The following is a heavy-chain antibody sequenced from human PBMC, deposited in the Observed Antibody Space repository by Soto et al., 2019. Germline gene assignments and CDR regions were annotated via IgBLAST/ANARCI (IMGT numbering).Heavy chain of an antibody. Sequence: SETLSLTCTVSGGPISSGGYYWSWIRQHPGKGLEWIGYIYYSGSTYYNPSLKSRVTISVDTSKNQFSLKLISVTAADTAVYYCARDALTGYYGSGSYYIGMDVWGQGTTVTVS. V-gene: IGHV4-31*03. J-gene: IGHJ6*02. CDR3: ARDALTGYYGSGSYYIGMDV. CDR2: IYYSGST. D-gene: IGHD3-10*01. CDR1: GGPISSGGYY.